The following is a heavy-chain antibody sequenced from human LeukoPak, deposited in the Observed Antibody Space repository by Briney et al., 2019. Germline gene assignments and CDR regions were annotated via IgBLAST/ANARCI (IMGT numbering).Heavy chain of an antibody. CDR1: GGSISTYY. J-gene: IGHJ4*02. V-gene: IGHV4-59*01. CDR2: VDYSGST. Sequence: SETLSLTCTVSGGSISTYYWTWIRQPPGKGLEWIGYVDYSGSTNYNPSLKSRVTISVDTSKNQFSLKLSSVTAADTAVYYCARVGDRLRRHFDYWGQGTLVTVSS. CDR3: ARVGDRLRRHFDY. D-gene: IGHD3-10*01.